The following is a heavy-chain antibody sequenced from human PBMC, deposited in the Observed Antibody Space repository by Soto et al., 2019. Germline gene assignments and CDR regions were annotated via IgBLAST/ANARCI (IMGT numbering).Heavy chain of an antibody. V-gene: IGHV4-59*01. CDR3: AKNVDTATGYDY. CDR1: GGSIDSYY. CDR2: IYHSGST. Sequence: SETLSLTCTVSGGSIDSYYWSWIRQRPGKGLEWIGYIYHSGSTDYNPSLNSRVTISVATSKKQFSLNLTSVTAADTAVYYCAKNVDTATGYDYWGQGALVTVSS. D-gene: IGHD5-18*01. J-gene: IGHJ4*02.